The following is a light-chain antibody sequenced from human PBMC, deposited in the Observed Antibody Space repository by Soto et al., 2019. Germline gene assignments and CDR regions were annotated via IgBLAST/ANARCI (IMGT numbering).Light chain of an antibody. V-gene: IGLV1-40*01. Sequence: QAVVTQPPSVSGAPGQRVTISCTGSSSNIGAGYDVHWYQQLPGAAPQLLISDNNYRPSAVPDRFSASKSGTSASLAITGLQAEDEADYYCQSYDSSLSGSIFGGGTQLTVL. CDR2: DNN. J-gene: IGLJ2*01. CDR1: SSNIGAGYD. CDR3: QSYDSSLSGSI.